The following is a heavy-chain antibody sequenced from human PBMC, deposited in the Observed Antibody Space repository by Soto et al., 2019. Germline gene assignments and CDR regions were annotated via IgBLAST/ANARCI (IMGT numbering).Heavy chain of an antibody. D-gene: IGHD6-13*01. Sequence: EVQLVESGGGLVKPGGSLRLSCAASGFTFSSYSMNWVRQAPGKGLEWVSSISSSSSYIYYADSVKGRFTISRDNAKNSLYLQMNSLRAEDTAVYYWARGLDYSSSWYYYYGMDVWGQGTTVTVSS. CDR3: ARGLDYSSSWYYYYGMDV. V-gene: IGHV3-21*01. CDR2: ISSSSSYI. CDR1: GFTFSSYS. J-gene: IGHJ6*02.